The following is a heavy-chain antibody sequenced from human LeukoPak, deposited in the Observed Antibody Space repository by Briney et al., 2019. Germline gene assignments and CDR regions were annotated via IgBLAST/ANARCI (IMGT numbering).Heavy chain of an antibody. Sequence: ASVKVSCKASGYTFTSYYMHWVRQAPGQGLEWMGLISPSGGSTSYAQKFQGRVTMTRDTSTSTVYMELSSLRSEDTAVYYCARGYCSGGSCLTDYGMDVWGKGTTVTVSS. CDR3: ARGYCSGGSCLTDYGMDV. V-gene: IGHV1-46*01. CDR1: GYTFTSYY. D-gene: IGHD2-15*01. CDR2: ISPSGGST. J-gene: IGHJ6*04.